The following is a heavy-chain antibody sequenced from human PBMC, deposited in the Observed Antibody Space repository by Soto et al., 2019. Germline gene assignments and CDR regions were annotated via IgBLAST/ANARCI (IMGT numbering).Heavy chain of an antibody. V-gene: IGHV4-59*01. CDR3: ARPSPRPAGYSGYDWSQRNYYYYYMYV. CDR1: GGSISSYY. CDR2: IYYSGST. Sequence: QVQLQESGPGLVKPSETLSLTCTVSGGSISSYYWSWIRQPPGKGLEWIGYIYYSGSTNYNPSLKSRVTMSVDTSNNQFSLKLSSVTAADTAVYYCARPSPRPAGYSGYDWSQRNYYYYYMYVWGKGTTVTVSS. D-gene: IGHD5-12*01. J-gene: IGHJ6*03.